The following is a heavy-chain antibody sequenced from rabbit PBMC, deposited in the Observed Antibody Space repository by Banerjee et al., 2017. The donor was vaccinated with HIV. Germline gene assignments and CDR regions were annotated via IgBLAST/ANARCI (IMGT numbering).Heavy chain of an antibody. D-gene: IGHD4-1*01. CDR3: ARDSDSSVVYFNL. Sequence: QSLEESGGDLVKPGASLTLTCTASGFSFSSYYMCWVRQAPGKGLEWIACIHTSSGSTYYASWAKGRFTISKTSSTTVTLQMTSLTAADTATYFCARDSDSSVVYFNLWGQGTLVTVS. J-gene: IGHJ4*01. CDR2: IHTSSGST. CDR1: GFSFSSYY. V-gene: IGHV1S40*01.